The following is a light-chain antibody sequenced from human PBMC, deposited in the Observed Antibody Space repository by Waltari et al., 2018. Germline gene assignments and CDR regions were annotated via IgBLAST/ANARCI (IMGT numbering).Light chain of an antibody. CDR2: GQD. Sequence: SSELTQDPAVSVALGQTVSITCKGDSLRRYYASWYQQRPGQAPLLILYGQDNRPSGIPDRFSGSTSGNTASLTITGAQAEDEADYYCLSRDTTSTRVFGGGTRLTV. CDR3: LSRDTTSTRV. J-gene: IGLJ3*02. CDR1: SLRRYY. V-gene: IGLV3-19*01.